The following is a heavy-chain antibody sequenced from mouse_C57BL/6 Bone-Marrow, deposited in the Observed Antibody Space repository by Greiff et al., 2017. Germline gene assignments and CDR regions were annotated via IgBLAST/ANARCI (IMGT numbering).Heavy chain of an antibody. Sequence: VQLQQPGAELVMPGASVKLSCKASGYTFTSYWMHWVKQRPGQGLEWIGEIDPSDSYTNYNQKFKGKSTLTVDKSSSTAYMQLSSLTSEDSAVYYCARGGYRTWFAYWGQGTLVTVSA. CDR3: ARGGYRTWFAY. CDR2: IDPSDSYT. J-gene: IGHJ3*01. V-gene: IGHV1-69*01. CDR1: GYTFTSYW. D-gene: IGHD2-14*01.